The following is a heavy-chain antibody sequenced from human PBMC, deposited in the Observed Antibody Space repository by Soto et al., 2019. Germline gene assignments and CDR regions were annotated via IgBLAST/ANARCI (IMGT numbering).Heavy chain of an antibody. J-gene: IGHJ6*03. CDR2: ILSSGGSI. CDR3: GGSSGEQLVRRGFYYYYMDV. D-gene: IGHD6-6*01. Sequence: EVQLVESGGGLVKPGGSLRLSCAASGVTFSSFSFNWVRQAPGKGLEWVSFILSSGGSIYYADSVKGRFTISRDNAKNSPYQQNKSLKDEDAAVFYCGGSSGEQLVRRGFYYYYMDVWGKGTTVTVSS. CDR1: GVTFSSFS. V-gene: IGHV3-21*01.